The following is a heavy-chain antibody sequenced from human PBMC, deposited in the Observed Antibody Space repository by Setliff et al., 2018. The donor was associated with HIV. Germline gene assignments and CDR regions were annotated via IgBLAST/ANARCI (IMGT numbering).Heavy chain of an antibody. D-gene: IGHD4-17*01. J-gene: IGHJ4*02. CDR3: ARADYGDHLDY. CDR1: GYTFTNYY. Sequence: ASVKVSCKASGYTFTNYYIHWVRQAPGQGLEWMGRINSDSGGTDLAQTFQDRVTMTRDTSITTAYMELMRLSSDDTAVYYCARADYGDHLDYWGQGILVTVSS. CDR2: INSDSGGT. V-gene: IGHV1-2*06.